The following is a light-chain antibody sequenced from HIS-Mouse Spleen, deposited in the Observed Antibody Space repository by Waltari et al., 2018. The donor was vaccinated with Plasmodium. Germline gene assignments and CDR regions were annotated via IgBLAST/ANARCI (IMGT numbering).Light chain of an antibody. Sequence: IQMTQSPSSLSASVGDRVTITCQASQDISNHLNWYQQKPGKAPKLLIYDASNLETGVPSRFSGSGSGTDFTFTISSLQPEDIATYYCQQYDNLPPYTFGQETKLEIK. CDR2: DAS. J-gene: IGKJ2*01. CDR1: QDISNH. V-gene: IGKV1-33*01. CDR3: QQYDNLPPYT.